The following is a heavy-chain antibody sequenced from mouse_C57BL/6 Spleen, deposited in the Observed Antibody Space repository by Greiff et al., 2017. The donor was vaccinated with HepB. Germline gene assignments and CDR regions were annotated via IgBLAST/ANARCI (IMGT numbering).Heavy chain of an antibody. Sequence: QVHVKQSGAELVKPGASVKISCKASGYAFSSYWMNWVKQRPGKGLEWIGQIYPGDGDTNYNGKFKGKATLTADKSSSTAYMQLSSLTSEDSAVYFCATGAYYSNSFAYWGQGTLVTVSA. V-gene: IGHV1-80*01. CDR3: ATGAYYSNSFAY. J-gene: IGHJ3*01. CDR2: IYPGDGDT. CDR1: GYAFSSYW. D-gene: IGHD2-5*01.